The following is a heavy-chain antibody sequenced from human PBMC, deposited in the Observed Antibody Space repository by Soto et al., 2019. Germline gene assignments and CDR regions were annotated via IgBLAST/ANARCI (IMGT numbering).Heavy chain of an antibody. CDR3: ARRGLRGVIEGFDL. D-gene: IGHD3-10*01. V-gene: IGHV3-13*04. Sequence: GGSLRLSCAASGFSFSSHDMHWVRQPTGKGLEWVSGVLTAGDTHYSPSVKGRFTMSRENVENSLYLQMNSLRAGDTAVYYCARRGLRGVIEGFDLWGQGTMVTVSS. J-gene: IGHJ3*01. CDR2: VLTAGDT. CDR1: GFSFSSHD.